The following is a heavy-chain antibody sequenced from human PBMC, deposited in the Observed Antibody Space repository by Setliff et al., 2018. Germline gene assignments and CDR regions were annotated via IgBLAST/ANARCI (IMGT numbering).Heavy chain of an antibody. CDR3: AGGSYSDYYGMDV. J-gene: IGHJ6*02. CDR1: GYTFTSYY. CDR2: INPSGGST. V-gene: IGHV1-46*01. D-gene: IGHD1-26*01. Sequence: ASVKVSCKASGYTFTSYYMHWVRQAPGQGLEWMGIINPSGGSTSYAQKLQGRVTMTTDTSTSTAYMELSSLRSEDTAVYYCAGGSYSDYYGMDVWGQGTTVTV.